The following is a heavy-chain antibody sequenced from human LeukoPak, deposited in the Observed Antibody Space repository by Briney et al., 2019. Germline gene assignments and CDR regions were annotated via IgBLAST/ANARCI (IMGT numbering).Heavy chain of an antibody. Sequence: QPGGSLRLSCAGSAFTFSDYWMSWVRQAPGKGLEWVAIIKQDGSEKYYVDSVKGRFTISRDNAKNSVYLEMDSLRVEDTAVYYCARESHKWDSTTYWGQGTLVTVSS. CDR3: ARESHKWDSTTY. V-gene: IGHV3-7*01. D-gene: IGHD1-1*01. CDR2: IKQDGSEK. CDR1: AFTFSDYW. J-gene: IGHJ4*02.